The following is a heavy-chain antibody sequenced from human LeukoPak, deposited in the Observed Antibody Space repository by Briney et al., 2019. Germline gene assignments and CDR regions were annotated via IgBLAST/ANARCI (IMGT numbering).Heavy chain of an antibody. CDR2: VSYSGST. CDR3: ARGGKFGTY. Sequence: SETLSLTCTASGVSFSNYQWSWIRQPPGRGLEWIGYVSYSGSTNYNPSLKSRVTISVDTSKNQFSLRLSSVTAADTAVYFCARGGKFGTYWGQGTLVTVSS. CDR1: GVSFSNYQ. V-gene: IGHV4-59*01. J-gene: IGHJ4*02. D-gene: IGHD1-14*01.